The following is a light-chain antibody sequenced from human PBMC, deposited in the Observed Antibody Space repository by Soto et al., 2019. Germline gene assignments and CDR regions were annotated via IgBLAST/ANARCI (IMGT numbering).Light chain of an antibody. CDR2: DVS. V-gene: IGLV2-14*03. CDR1: SSDVGGYNY. CDR3: SSYTPTNTRQIV. J-gene: IGLJ1*01. Sequence: QSVLTQPASVSGSPGQSITLSCTGTSSDVGGYNYVSWYQHHPGKAPKLMIFDVSNRPSGVSNRFSGSKSGNTASLTISGLQPEEEPDYYCSSYTPTNTRQIVFGTGTKVTVL.